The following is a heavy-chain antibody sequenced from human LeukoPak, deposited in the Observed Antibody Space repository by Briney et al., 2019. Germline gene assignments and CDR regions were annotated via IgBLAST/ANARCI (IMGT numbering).Heavy chain of an antibody. D-gene: IGHD3-3*01. CDR2: IYYSGST. J-gene: IGHJ6*02. CDR1: GGSISSYY. CDR3: ARSRYDFWSGYYGYYYGMDV. Sequence: SETLSLTCTVSGGSISSYYWSWIRQPPGKGLEWIGYIYYSGSTNYNPSLKSRVTISVDTSKNQFSLKLSSVTAADTAVYYCARSRYDFWSGYYGYYYGMDVWGQGTTVTVSS. V-gene: IGHV4-59*01.